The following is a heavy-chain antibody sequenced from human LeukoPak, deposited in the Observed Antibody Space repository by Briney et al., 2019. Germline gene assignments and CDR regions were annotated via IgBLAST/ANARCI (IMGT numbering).Heavy chain of an antibody. J-gene: IGHJ4*02. D-gene: IGHD3/OR15-3a*01. CDR2: ISDSGGKT. V-gene: IGHV3-23*01. CDR3: AKDHTLWSGAYYFDY. Sequence: PGASLRLSCAASGFTFSMYAMSWVRQAPGKGLEWVSGISDSGGKTYYADSVKGRFTISRDNSKNTLYLQTNSLRAEDTATYYCAKDHTLWSGAYYFDYWGQGALVTVSS. CDR1: GFTFSMYA.